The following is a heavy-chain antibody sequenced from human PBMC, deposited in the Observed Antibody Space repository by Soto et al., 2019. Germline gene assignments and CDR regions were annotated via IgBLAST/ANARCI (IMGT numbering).Heavy chain of an antibody. CDR2: ISGSGGST. CDR3: AKDDGSTWSMFYSYYGVDV. CDR1: GGSISSSSYY. D-gene: IGHD6-13*01. V-gene: IGHV3-23*01. J-gene: IGHJ6*02. Sequence: PSETLSLTCTVSGGSISSSSYYWGWIRQPPGKGLEWVSAISGSGGSTYYADSVKGRFTISRDNSKNTLYLQVNSLRAEDTAVYYCAKDDGSTWSMFYSYYGVDVWGQGTTVTV.